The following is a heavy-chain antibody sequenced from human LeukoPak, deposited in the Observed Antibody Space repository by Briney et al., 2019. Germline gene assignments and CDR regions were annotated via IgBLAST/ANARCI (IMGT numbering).Heavy chain of an antibody. D-gene: IGHD3-10*01. CDR2: IYTSGST. CDR3: ARGQLLLWFGEYHDAFDI. V-gene: IGHV4-4*07. CDR1: GGSISSYY. J-gene: IGHJ3*02. Sequence: SETLSLTCTVSGGSISSYYWSWIRQPAGKGLEWIGRIYTSGSTNYNPSLKSRVTMSVGTSKNQFSLKLSSVTAADTAVYYCARGQLLLWFGEYHDAFDIWGQGTMVTVSS.